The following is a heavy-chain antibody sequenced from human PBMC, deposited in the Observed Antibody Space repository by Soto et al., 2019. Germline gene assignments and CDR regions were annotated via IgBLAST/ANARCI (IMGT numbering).Heavy chain of an antibody. CDR1: GYTFTGYY. CDR3: AKGGAIVAAGTRVYLYNAMDV. Sequence: AAVKVSCKASGYTFTGYYVHWVRQAPGQGLEWMGWINPNSGDTYLAQRFQGRVTMNRDTSIGTAYMELRGLTSNDTAEYYCAKGGAIVAAGTRVYLYNAMDVWGQGTTVTVSS. CDR2: INPNSGDT. D-gene: IGHD1-26*01. J-gene: IGHJ6*02. V-gene: IGHV1-2*02.